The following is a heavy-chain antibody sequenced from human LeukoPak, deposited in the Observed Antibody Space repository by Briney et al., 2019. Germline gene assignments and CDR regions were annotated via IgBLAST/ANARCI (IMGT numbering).Heavy chain of an antibody. Sequence: GASVKVSCKASGYTFTSYDINWVRQATGQGLEWMGWMNPNSSNTGYAQKFQGRVTITMNTSISTAYMELSSLRSEDTAVYYCARAHLRGSGSYNYWGQGTLVTVSS. D-gene: IGHD3-10*01. CDR2: MNPNSSNT. CDR3: ARAHLRGSGSYNY. CDR1: GYTFTSYD. V-gene: IGHV1-8*01. J-gene: IGHJ4*02.